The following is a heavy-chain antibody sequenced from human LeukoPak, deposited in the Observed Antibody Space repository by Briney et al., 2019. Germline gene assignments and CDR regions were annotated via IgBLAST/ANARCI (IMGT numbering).Heavy chain of an antibody. CDR1: GFTFSSYR. J-gene: IGHJ4*02. CDR2: ISSSSSYI. CDR3: AREGCGVAGHFDY. D-gene: IGHD6-19*01. Sequence: TGGSLRLSCAASGFTFSSYRMNWVRRAPGRGLEWVSSISSSSSYIYYADSVKGRFTISRDNAKNSLYLQMNSLRAEDTAVYYCAREGCGVAGHFDYWGQGTLVTVS. V-gene: IGHV3-21*01.